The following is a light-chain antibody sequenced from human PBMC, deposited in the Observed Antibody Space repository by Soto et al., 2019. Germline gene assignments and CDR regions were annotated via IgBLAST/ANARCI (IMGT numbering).Light chain of an antibody. V-gene: IGKV1-9*01. J-gene: IGKJ2*01. CDR3: QQLNLYT. Sequence: IQLTQSPSSLSASVGDRVTITCRASQGISSYLAWYQQKPGKAPKLLIYAASTLQSGVPSRFSGSGSGTDFTLTISRLQPEDFATYYCQQLNLYTFGQGTKLEIK. CDR2: AAS. CDR1: QGISSY.